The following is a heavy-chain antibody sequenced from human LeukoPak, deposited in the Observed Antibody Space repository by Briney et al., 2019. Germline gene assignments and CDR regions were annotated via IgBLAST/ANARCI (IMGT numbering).Heavy chain of an antibody. CDR3: ARVKELYRDY. V-gene: IGHV3-21*01. D-gene: IGHD1-26*01. J-gene: IGHJ4*02. CDR2: ISSSSTYI. CDR1: GFSFSSYT. Sequence: PGGSLRLSCAASGFSFSSYTMNWVRQAPGEGLEWVSSISSSSTYIFYADSMKGRFTISRDNAKNSLYLQMNSLRAEDTAVYYCARVKELYRDYWGQGTLVTVSS.